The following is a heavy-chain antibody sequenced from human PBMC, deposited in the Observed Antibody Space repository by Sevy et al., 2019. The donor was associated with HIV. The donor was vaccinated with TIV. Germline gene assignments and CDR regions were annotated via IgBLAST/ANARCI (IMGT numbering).Heavy chain of an antibody. Sequence: SETLSLTCTVSGGSISSYYWSWIRQPAGKGLEWIGRIYTSGSTNYNPSLKSRVTMSVDTSKNQFSLKLRSVTAADTAVYYCAREDVDTATDAFDIWGQGTMVTVSS. D-gene: IGHD5-18*01. V-gene: IGHV4-4*07. CDR2: IYTSGST. CDR3: AREDVDTATDAFDI. J-gene: IGHJ3*02. CDR1: GGSISSYY.